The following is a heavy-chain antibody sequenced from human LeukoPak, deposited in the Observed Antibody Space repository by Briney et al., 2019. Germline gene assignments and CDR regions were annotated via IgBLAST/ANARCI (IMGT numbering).Heavy chain of an antibody. Sequence: PGGSLRLSCVVSGFTFNRCWMNWVRQAPGKGLEWVAHINPDGRDTYYVDSVKGRFTISRDNSKNTLYLQMNSLRAEDTAVYYCAKDLVTTVTIFDYWGQGTLVTVSP. CDR1: GFTFNRCW. J-gene: IGHJ4*02. CDR2: INPDGRDT. CDR3: AKDLVTTVTIFDY. D-gene: IGHD4-11*01. V-gene: IGHV3-7*03.